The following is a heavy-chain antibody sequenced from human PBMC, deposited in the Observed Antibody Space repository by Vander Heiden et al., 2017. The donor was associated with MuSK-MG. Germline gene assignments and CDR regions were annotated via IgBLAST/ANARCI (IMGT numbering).Heavy chain of an antibody. Sequence: EVQLVESGGGLIRPGVSLRLSCPAPGCPVRSNYMSWVRQAPGKGLEWVSVIYSGGSTYYADSVKGRFTISRDNSKNTLYLQMNSLRAEDTAVYYCAREYYDFWSGYSYFDYWGQGTLVTVSS. CDR3: AREYYDFWSGYSYFDY. D-gene: IGHD3-3*01. V-gene: IGHV3-53*01. CDR1: GCPVRSNY. CDR2: IYSGGST. J-gene: IGHJ4*02.